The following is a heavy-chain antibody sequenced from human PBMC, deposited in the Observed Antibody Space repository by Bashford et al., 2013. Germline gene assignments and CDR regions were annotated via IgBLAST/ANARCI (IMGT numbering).Heavy chain of an antibody. CDR1: WRPSAVVVTY. J-gene: IGHJ4*02. V-gene: IGHV4-39*07. CDR2: IYYSGST. CDR3: ARGCGGDCYDFDY. D-gene: IGHD2-21*02. Sequence: TLSLTSHCLWWRPSAVVVTYWGVGVRQPPRKGLEWIGSIYYSGSTYYNPSLKSRVSISVDTSKNQFSLKLTSVAAADTAIYYCARGCGGDCYDFDYWGQGTLVTVSS.